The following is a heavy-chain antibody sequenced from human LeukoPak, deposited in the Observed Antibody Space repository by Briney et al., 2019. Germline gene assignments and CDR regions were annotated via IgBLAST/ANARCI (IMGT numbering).Heavy chain of an antibody. V-gene: IGHV1-2*02. CDR1: GYTFTGYY. D-gene: IGHD4-23*01. Sequence: ASVKVSCKASGYTFTGYYIHWVRQAPGQGLEWMGWINPNSGGTNYAQEFQGRVTMTRDTSISTAYMEVSRLRSDDTAIYYCARGYGGNSVDYWGQGTLVTVSS. J-gene: IGHJ4*02. CDR3: ARGYGGNSVDY. CDR2: INPNSGGT.